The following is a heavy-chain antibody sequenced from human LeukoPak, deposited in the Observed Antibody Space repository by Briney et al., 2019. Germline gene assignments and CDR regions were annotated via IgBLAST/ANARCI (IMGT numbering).Heavy chain of an antibody. Sequence: SETLSLTCTVSGGSISSSSYYWGWIRQPPGKGLEWIGSIYYSGSTYYNPSLKSRVTISVDTSKNQFSLKLSSVTAADTAVYYCAGRSSPGYYWGQGTLVTVSS. CDR3: AGRSSPGYY. CDR2: IYYSGST. J-gene: IGHJ4*02. D-gene: IGHD1-26*01. V-gene: IGHV4-39*01. CDR1: GGSISSSSYY.